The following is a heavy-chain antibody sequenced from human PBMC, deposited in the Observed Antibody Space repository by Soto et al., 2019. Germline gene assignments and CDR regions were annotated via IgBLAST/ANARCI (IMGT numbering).Heavy chain of an antibody. CDR1: GGSISSSSYY. Sequence: QLQLQESGPGLVKPSETLSLTCTVSGGSISSSSYYWGWIRQPPGKGLEWIGSIYYSGSTYYNPSLKSRVTISVDTSQNQFSLKLSSVTAANTAVYYCARPNVAAAGTRSAFDIWGQGTMVTVSS. V-gene: IGHV4-39*01. CDR2: IYYSGST. CDR3: ARPNVAAAGTRSAFDI. D-gene: IGHD6-13*01. J-gene: IGHJ3*02.